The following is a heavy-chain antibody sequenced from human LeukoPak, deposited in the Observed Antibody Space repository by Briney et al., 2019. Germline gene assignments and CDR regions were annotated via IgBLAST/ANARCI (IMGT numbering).Heavy chain of an antibody. CDR2: INPNSGGT. D-gene: IGHD6-19*01. V-gene: IGHV1-2*02. CDR3: ARDDRYSSGWPCDY. Sequence: ASAKVSCKASGHTFTGYYMHWVRQAPGQGLEWMGWINPNSGGTNYAQKFQGRVTMTRDTSISTAYMELSRLRSDDTAVYYCARDDRYSSGWPCDYCGQGTLVTVSS. J-gene: IGHJ4*02. CDR1: GHTFTGYY.